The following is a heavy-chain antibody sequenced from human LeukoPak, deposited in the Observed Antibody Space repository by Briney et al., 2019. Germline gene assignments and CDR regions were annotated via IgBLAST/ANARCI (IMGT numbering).Heavy chain of an antibody. V-gene: IGHV1-69*04. D-gene: IGHD3-10*01. CDR2: IIPILGIA. J-gene: IGHJ4*02. Sequence: GASVKVSCKASGGTFSSYAISWVRQAPGQGLEWMGRIIPILGIANYAQQFQGRVTITADKSTSTAYMELSSLRSEDTAVYYCASTGITMVRGVMNYFDYWGQGTLVTVSS. CDR1: GGTFSSYA. CDR3: ASTGITMVRGVMNYFDY.